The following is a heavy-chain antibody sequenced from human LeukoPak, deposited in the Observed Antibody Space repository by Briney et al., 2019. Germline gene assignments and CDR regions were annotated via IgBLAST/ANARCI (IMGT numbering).Heavy chain of an antibody. CDR2: IYTSGST. Sequence: SETLSLTCTVSGGSISSYYWSWIRQPAGKGLEWIGRIYTSGSTNYNPSLKSRVTMSVDTSKNQFSLKLSSVTAADTAVYYCARDLRDYDYVWGSSYYFDYWGQGTLVTVSS. CDR1: GGSISSYY. J-gene: IGHJ4*02. D-gene: IGHD3-16*01. V-gene: IGHV4-4*07. CDR3: ARDLRDYDYVWGSSYYFDY.